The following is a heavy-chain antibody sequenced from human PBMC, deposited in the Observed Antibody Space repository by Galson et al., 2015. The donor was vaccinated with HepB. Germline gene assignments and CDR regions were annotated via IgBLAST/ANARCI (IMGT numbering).Heavy chain of an antibody. J-gene: IGHJ4*02. CDR3: AKDFARGREIDWYDPVAY. D-gene: IGHD3-9*01. CDR2: ISAPGGST. CDR1: GFTFSSYA. V-gene: IGHV3-23*01. Sequence: SLRLSCAASGFTFSSYAMSWVRQAPGKGLEWVSTISAPGGSTYYADSVKGRFTMSRDNVKNILYLQMNSLRADDTAVYYCAKDFARGREIDWYDPVAYWGQETLVTVSS.